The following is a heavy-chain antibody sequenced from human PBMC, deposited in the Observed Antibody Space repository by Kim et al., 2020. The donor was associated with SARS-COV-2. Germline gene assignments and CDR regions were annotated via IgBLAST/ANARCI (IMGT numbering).Heavy chain of an antibody. J-gene: IGHJ6*02. CDR1: GFPFSTYW. CDR2: IKYDGSDK. D-gene: IGHD3-16*01. V-gene: IGHV3-7*05. Sequence: GGSLRLSCAASGFPFSTYWMYWVRQAPGKGLEWLVNIKYDGSDKYYVDSVKGRFTVSRDNAKNSLYLHMTSLRAEDTAVYFCARDRLGGYGMDVWGQGT. CDR3: ARDRLGGYGMDV.